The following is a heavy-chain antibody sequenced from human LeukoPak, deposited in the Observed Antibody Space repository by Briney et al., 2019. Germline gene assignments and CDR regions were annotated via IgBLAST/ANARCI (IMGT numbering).Heavy chain of an antibody. CDR1: GFTFDDYA. CDR3: AKDFTYYDSSGYAHFDY. CDR2: ISWNSGSI. J-gene: IGHJ4*02. D-gene: IGHD3-22*01. Sequence: PGRSLRLSCAASGFTFDDYAMHWVRQAPRKGLEWVSGISWNSGSIGYADSVKGRFTISRDNAKNSLYLQMNSLRAEDTALYYCAKDFTYYDSSGYAHFDYWGQGTLVTVSS. V-gene: IGHV3-9*01.